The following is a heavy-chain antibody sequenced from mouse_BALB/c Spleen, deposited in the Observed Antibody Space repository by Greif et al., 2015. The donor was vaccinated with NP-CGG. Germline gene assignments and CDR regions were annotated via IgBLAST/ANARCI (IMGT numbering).Heavy chain of an antibody. Sequence: QVQLKESGAELVGPGSSVKISCKASGYAFSSYWMNWVRQRPGQGLEWIGQIYPGDGDTNYNGKFKGKATLTADKSSSTAYMQLSSLTSEDSAVYFCARVGNYYFDYWGQGTTLTVSS. CDR2: IYPGDGDT. J-gene: IGHJ2*01. D-gene: IGHD2-1*01. CDR1: GYAFSSYW. CDR3: ARVGNYYFDY. V-gene: IGHV1-80*01.